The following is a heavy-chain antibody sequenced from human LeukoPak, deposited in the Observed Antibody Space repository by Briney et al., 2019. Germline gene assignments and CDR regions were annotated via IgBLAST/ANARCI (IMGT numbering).Heavy chain of an antibody. J-gene: IGHJ3*02. CDR2: INPSGGST. V-gene: IGHV1-46*01. Sequence: ASVTVSCKASGYTFTSYYMHWVREAPGQGLEWMGIINPSGGSTSYAQKFQGRVTMTRDTSTSTVYMELSSLESKDTAVYSCARRTRITMILYAFDIWGQGTTVTVSS. CDR3: ARRTRITMILYAFDI. CDR1: GYTFTSYY. D-gene: IGHD3-22*01.